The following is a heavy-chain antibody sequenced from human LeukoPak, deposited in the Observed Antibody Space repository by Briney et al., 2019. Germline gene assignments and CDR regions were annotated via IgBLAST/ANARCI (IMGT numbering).Heavy chain of an antibody. V-gene: IGHV1-18*01. D-gene: IGHD2-2*01. CDR3: ARGGYCSSTSCPNWFDP. CDR1: GYTFTSCG. J-gene: IGHJ5*02. CDR2: ISAYNGNT. Sequence: GASVKVSCKASGYTFTSCGISWVRQAPGQGLEWMGWISAYNGNTNYAQKLQGRVTMTTDTSTSTAYMELRSLRSDDTAVYYCARGGYCSSTSCPNWFDPWGQGTLVTVSS.